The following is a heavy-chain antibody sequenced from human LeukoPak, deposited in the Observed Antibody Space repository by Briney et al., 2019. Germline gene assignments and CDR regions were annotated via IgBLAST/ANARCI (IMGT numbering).Heavy chain of an antibody. CDR3: ASQLDDYYDSTGYYTGFIDY. D-gene: IGHD3-22*01. J-gene: IGHJ4*02. V-gene: IGHV4-39*01. Sequence: SETLSLTCTVSGDSISSNSYNWGWIRQPPGKGLEWVGSIYYSGNPFYNPSLKSRVTISVDPSKNQFSLSLDSVTAADTAVYYCASQLDDYYDSTGYYTGFIDYWGPGTLVTVSS. CDR1: GDSISSNSYN. CDR2: IYYSGNP.